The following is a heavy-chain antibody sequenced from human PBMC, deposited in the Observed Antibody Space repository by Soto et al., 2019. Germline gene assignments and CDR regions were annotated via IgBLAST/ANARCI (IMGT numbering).Heavy chain of an antibody. V-gene: IGHV4-59*01. J-gene: IGHJ4*02. CDR3: TTGGDAWKTGL. CDR1: GGSISSYY. CDR2: IYYSGST. Sequence: SETLSLTCTVSGGSISSYYWSWIRQPPGKGLEWIGYIYYSGSTNYNPSLKSRVTISVDTSKNQFSLKMSSVTAADTAVYYCTTGGDAWKTGLWGQGTLVTVSS. D-gene: IGHD2-21*01.